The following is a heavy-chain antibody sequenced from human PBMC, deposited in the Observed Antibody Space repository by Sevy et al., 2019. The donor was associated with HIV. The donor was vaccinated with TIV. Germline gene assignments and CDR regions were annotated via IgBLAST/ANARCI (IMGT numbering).Heavy chain of an antibody. Sequence: GGSLRLSCASSGFTFSKYAMSWVRQAPGKGLEWVSAITGRGGSGGSTYYADSVKGRFTISRDNFKNTLYLQMNSLRAEDTAVYYCAKVGYCSSTSCYSIYYGMDVWGQGTTVTVSS. V-gene: IGHV3-23*01. CDR1: GFTFSKYA. D-gene: IGHD2-2*02. CDR2: ITGRGGSGGST. J-gene: IGHJ6*02. CDR3: AKVGYCSSTSCYSIYYGMDV.